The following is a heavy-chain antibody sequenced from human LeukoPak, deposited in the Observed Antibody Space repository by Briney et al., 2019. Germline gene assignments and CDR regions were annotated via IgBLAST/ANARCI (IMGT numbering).Heavy chain of an antibody. Sequence: GASVKVSCKASGGTFSSYAISWVRQAPGQGLEWMGWISAYNGYTHYAQNFQGRVTMTTDTSTSTAYMELRSLRSDDTAVYYCARGLGNYPEIPLDYWGQGTLVTVSS. D-gene: IGHD3-16*02. J-gene: IGHJ4*02. V-gene: IGHV1-18*01. CDR1: GGTFSSYA. CDR3: ARGLGNYPEIPLDY. CDR2: ISAYNGYT.